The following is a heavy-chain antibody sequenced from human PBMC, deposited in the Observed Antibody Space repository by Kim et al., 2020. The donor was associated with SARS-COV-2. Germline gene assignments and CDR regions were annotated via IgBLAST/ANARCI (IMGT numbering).Heavy chain of an antibody. Sequence: SETLSLTCTVSGGSISSGGYYWSWIRQRPGKGLEWIGYIYYSGSTYYNPSLKSRVTISVDTSKNQFSLKLSSVTAADTAVYYCARGRLTIFGVVNSFDYWGQGTLVTVSS. CDR3: ARGRLTIFGVVNSFDY. CDR2: IYYSGST. CDR1: GGSISSGGYY. J-gene: IGHJ4*02. D-gene: IGHD3-3*01. V-gene: IGHV4-31*03.